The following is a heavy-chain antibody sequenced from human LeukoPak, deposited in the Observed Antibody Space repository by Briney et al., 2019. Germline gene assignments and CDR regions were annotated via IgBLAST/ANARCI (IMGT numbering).Heavy chain of an antibody. CDR1: GFTFSSYG. D-gene: IGHD3-22*01. J-gene: IGHJ1*01. CDR3: ARDPKGYYDTSGYYRYFQY. V-gene: IGHV3-21*01. Sequence: GGSLRLSCAASGFTFSSYGMNWVRQAPGKGLEWVSSISSSTTFIYYADSVKGRFTVSRDNAKNSLYLQMNSLRAEDTAVYYCARDPKGYYDTSGYYRYFQYWGQGTLVTVSS. CDR2: ISSSTTFI.